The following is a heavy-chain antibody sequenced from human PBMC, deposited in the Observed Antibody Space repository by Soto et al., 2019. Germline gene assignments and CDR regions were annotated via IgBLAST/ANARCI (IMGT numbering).Heavy chain of an antibody. Sequence: QVQLVQSGAEVKKPGASVKVSCKASGYTFTSYYMHWVRQAPGQGLEWMGIINPSGGSTSYAQKCQGRVTMTRDTSTSTVYMELSSLRSEDTAVYYCARGTSSSWYAYYGMDVWGQGTTVTVSS. J-gene: IGHJ6*02. CDR1: GYTFTSYY. D-gene: IGHD6-13*01. CDR2: INPSGGST. V-gene: IGHV1-46*01. CDR3: ARGTSSSWYAYYGMDV.